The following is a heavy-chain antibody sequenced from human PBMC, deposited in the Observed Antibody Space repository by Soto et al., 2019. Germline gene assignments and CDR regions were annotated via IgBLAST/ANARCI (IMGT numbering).Heavy chain of an antibody. CDR1: GYSFTSYW. CDR2: IYPGDSDT. J-gene: IGHJ3*02. V-gene: IGHV5-51*01. CDR3: ARQGLYSSAGDAFDI. Sequence: GESLKISCKGSGYSFTSYWIGWVRQMPGKGLEWMGIIYPGDSDTRYSPSFQGQVTISADKSISTAYLQWSSLKASDTAMYYCARQGLYSSAGDAFDIWGQGTMVTVSS. D-gene: IGHD6-19*01.